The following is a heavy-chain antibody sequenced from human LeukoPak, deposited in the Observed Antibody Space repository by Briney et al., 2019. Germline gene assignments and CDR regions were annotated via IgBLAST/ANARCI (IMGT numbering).Heavy chain of an antibody. CDR2: ISGSGGST. CDR1: GFTFSSYG. CDR3: AKDLDYDILTGYFGPDY. V-gene: IGHV3-23*01. Sequence: PGGSLRLSCAASGFTFSSYGMSWVRQAPGKGLEWVSAISGSGGSTYYADSVKGRFTISRDNSKNTLYLQMNSLRAEDTAVYYCAKDLDYDILTGYFGPDYWGQGTLVTVSS. J-gene: IGHJ4*02. D-gene: IGHD3-9*01.